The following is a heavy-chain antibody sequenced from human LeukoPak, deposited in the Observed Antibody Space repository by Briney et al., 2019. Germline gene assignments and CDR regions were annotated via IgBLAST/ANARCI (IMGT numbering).Heavy chain of an antibody. CDR3: AKDLVDTAMVRRGSTYYYYGMDV. V-gene: IGHV3-33*06. CDR2: IWYDGSNK. J-gene: IGHJ6*02. CDR1: GFTFSSYG. D-gene: IGHD5-18*01. Sequence: PGRSLRLSCAASGFTFSSYGMHWVRQAPGKGLEWVAVIWYDGSNKYYADSVKGRFTISRDNSKNTLYLQMNSLRAEDTAVYYCAKDLVDTAMVRRGSTYYYYGMDVWGRGTTVTVSS.